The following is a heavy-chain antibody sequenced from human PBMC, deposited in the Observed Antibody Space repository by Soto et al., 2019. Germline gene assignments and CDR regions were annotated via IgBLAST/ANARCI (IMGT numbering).Heavy chain of an antibody. Sequence: EVQLVESGGGLVQPGGSLRLSCAASGFTFSNYWMHWVRQAPGKGLAWVSRINSDGSSASYADSVKGRFTISRDNAKNTLYLQMNSLRAEDTAVYYCARDTLELLYYFDYWGQGTLVTVSS. CDR3: ARDTLELLYYFDY. CDR2: INSDGSSA. V-gene: IGHV3-74*01. CDR1: GFTFSNYW. D-gene: IGHD1-7*01. J-gene: IGHJ4*02.